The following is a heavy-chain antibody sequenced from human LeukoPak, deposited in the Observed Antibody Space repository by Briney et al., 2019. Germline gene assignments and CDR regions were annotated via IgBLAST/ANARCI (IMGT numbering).Heavy chain of an antibody. CDR2: ISHDGNNK. J-gene: IGHJ4*02. Sequence: GGSLRLSCAASGFTFSNYGMHWVRQAPGKGLEWMAVISHDGNNKNYADSVKGRFTISRDNSKNTLFLQMNSLRAEDTAVYYCAKGEGITGTATPDYWGQGTLLTPSS. CDR3: AKGEGITGTATPDY. CDR1: GFTFSNYG. D-gene: IGHD1-20*01. V-gene: IGHV3-30*18.